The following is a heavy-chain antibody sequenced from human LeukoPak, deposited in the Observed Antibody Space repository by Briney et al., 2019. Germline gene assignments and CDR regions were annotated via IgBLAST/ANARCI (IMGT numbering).Heavy chain of an antibody. D-gene: IGHD3-22*01. CDR2: ISAYNGNT. V-gene: IGHV1-18*01. J-gene: IGHJ4*02. Sequence: ASVKVSCKASGYTFTSYAMNWVRQAPGQGLEWMGWISAYNGNTNYAQKLQGRVTMTTDTSTSTAYMELRSLRSDDTAVYYCARRLDSSGYYPLDYWGQGTLVTVSS. CDR3: ARRLDSSGYYPLDY. CDR1: GYTFTSYA.